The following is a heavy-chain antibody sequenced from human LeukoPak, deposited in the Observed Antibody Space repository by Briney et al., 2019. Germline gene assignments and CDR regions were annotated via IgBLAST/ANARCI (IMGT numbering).Heavy chain of an antibody. Sequence: GGSLRLSCAASGFSFSIHPMSWVRQAPGKGLQWVSAISGGGSSTYYADSVKGRFTISRDNSKNTLYLQMNSLRAEDTAVYYCAKDGFDYYDSSGYYCFDYWGQGTLVTVSS. CDR2: ISGGGSST. CDR1: GFSFSIHP. CDR3: AKDGFDYYDSSGYYCFDY. J-gene: IGHJ4*02. V-gene: IGHV3-23*01. D-gene: IGHD3-22*01.